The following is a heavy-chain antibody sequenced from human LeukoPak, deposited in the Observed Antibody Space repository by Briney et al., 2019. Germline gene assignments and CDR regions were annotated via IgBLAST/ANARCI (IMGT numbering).Heavy chain of an antibody. CDR1: GYTFTDSY. CDR2: IDPDGGNT. V-gene: IGHV1-46*01. CDR3: ARGLRDFPAFDS. J-gene: IGHJ4*02. Sequence: ASVKVSCKASGYTFTDSYVHWVRQAPGQVLEWMGLIDPDGGNTNYAQNFQGRVTLTRDTSTSTAYMELRRLRSDDTAVYYCARGLRDFPAFDSWGQGTLVTVSS. D-gene: IGHD2-2*01.